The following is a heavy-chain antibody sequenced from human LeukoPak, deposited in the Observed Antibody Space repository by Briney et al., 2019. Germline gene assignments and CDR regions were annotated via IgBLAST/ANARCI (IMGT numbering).Heavy chain of an antibody. D-gene: IGHD6-19*01. Sequence: GGSLRLSCGASGFTFSDHVMSWVRQAPGKGQEWVSRVRSSGVGTPYADAVKGRYRISIHDYKNTLHQQLNSLRVEDTAVYYCAQVRPASGSGWYGGDDDWGQGILVTVSS. J-gene: IGHJ4*02. CDR3: AQVRPASGSGWYGGDDD. CDR1: GFTFSDHV. V-gene: IGHV3-23*01. CDR2: VRSSGVGT.